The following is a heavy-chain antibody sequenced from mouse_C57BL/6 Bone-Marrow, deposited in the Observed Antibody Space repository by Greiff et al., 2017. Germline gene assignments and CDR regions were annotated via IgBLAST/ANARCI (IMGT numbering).Heavy chain of an antibody. V-gene: IGHV3-6*01. CDR1: GYSITSGYY. CDR3: ARAYYSNYAYYYAMDY. CDR2: ISYDGSN. Sequence: EVKVEESGPGLVKPSQSLSLTCSVTGYSITSGYYWNWIRQFPGYKLEWMGYISYDGSNNYNPSLKNRISITRDTSKNQFFLKLNSVTTEDTATYYCARAYYSNYAYYYAMDYWGQGTSVTVSS. J-gene: IGHJ4*01. D-gene: IGHD2-5*01.